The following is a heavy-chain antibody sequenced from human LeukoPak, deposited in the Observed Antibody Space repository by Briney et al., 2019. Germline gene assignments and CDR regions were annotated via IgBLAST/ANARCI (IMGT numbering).Heavy chain of an antibody. CDR2: ISSSSSYI. CDR3: AREYSGDGGGFAY. D-gene: IGHD5-12*01. Sequence: GGCLRLSCAASGFTFSSYSMNWVRQAPGKGLEWVSSISSSSSYIYYADSVKGRFTISRDNAKNSLYLQMTSLRAEDTAVSCGAREYSGDGGGFAYWGQGTLVTVSS. CDR1: GFTFSSYS. J-gene: IGHJ4*02. V-gene: IGHV3-21*01.